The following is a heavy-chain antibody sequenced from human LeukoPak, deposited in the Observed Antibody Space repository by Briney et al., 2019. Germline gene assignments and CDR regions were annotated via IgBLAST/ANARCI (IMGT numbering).Heavy chain of an antibody. CDR1: GGSISSYY. D-gene: IGHD3-10*01. CDR3: ATPGGGDAFDI. Sequence: SETLSLTCTVSGGSISSYYWSWIRQPPGKGLEWIGYIYTSGSTNYNPSLKGRVTISVDTSKNQFSLKLSSVTAADTAVYYCATPGGGDAFDIWGQGTMVTVSS. V-gene: IGHV4-4*09. J-gene: IGHJ3*02. CDR2: IYTSGST.